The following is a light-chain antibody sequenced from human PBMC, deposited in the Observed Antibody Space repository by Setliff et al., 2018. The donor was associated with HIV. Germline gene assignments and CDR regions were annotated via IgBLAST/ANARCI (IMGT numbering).Light chain of an antibody. CDR3: QSADSSGTHV. CDR1: ALPKQY. J-gene: IGLJ1*01. V-gene: IGLV3-25*03. CDR2: KDS. Sequence: SSELTQPPSVSVSPGQTARITCSGDALPKQYAYWYQQKPGQAPVVVIYKDSERPSGIPERFSGSSSGTTVTLTISGVQAEDEADYYCQSADSSGTHVFGTGTKVTVL.